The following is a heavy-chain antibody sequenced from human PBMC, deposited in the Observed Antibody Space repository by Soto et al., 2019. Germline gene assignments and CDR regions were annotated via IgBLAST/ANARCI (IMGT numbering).Heavy chain of an antibody. V-gene: IGHV4-30-4*01. D-gene: IGHD2-2*01. Sequence: SETLSVTCTVSDGSISTGDYCWSWIRQPPGKGLEWIGYIYYSGSTYYNPSLKSRVTISVDTSKNQFSLKLSSVTAADTAVYYCARVVNIVVVPDASGSMDVWGQGTTVTVSS. J-gene: IGHJ6*01. CDR3: ARVVNIVVVPDASGSMDV. CDR2: IYYSGST. CDR1: DGSISTGDYC.